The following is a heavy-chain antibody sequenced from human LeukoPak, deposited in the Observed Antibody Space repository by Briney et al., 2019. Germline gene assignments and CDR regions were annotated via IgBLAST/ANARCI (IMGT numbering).Heavy chain of an antibody. CDR1: GYTFTSYY. J-gene: IGHJ4*02. D-gene: IGHD3-22*01. CDR3: ARVGVVEARTLGY. CDR2: IDPSGGST. V-gene: IGHV1-46*01. Sequence: ASVKVSCKASGYTFTSYYMHWVRQAPGQGLEWMGRIDPSGGSTSYAQKFQGRVTMTRDMSTSTVYMELSSLRSEDTAVYYCARVGVVEARTLGYWGQGTLVTVSS.